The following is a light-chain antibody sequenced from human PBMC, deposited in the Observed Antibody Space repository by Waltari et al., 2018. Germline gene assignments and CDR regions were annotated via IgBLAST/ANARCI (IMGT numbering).Light chain of an antibody. CDR3: QQHDRQPYT. V-gene: IGKV1-39*01. J-gene: IGKJ2*01. CDR1: QSISTS. Sequence: IEMTQSPSSLSASVGDRVTITCRASQSISTSLNWYQQIPGKAPKLLIYLASTLQSGVPSRFSGSGSGTDFSLTISSLQPEDFATYYCQQHDRQPYTFGQGTEL. CDR2: LAS.